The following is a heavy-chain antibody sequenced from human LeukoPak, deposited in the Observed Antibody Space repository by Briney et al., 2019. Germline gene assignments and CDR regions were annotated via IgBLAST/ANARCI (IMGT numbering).Heavy chain of an antibody. CDR3: ARAGGYCSGGGCYYWFDP. D-gene: IGHD2-15*01. V-gene: IGHV4-34*01. CDR1: GGSFRGYY. J-gene: IGHJ5*02. CDR2: INHSVKA. Sequence: SETLSLTCAVYGGSFRGYYWSWIRQPPGKGLEWIGEINHSVKANYNPSLKSRVTISVDTSKNQFSLNLTSVTAADTAVYYCARAGGYCSGGGCYYWFDPWGQGTLVTVSS.